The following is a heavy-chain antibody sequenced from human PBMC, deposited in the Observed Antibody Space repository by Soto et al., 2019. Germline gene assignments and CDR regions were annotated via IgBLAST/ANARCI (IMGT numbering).Heavy chain of an antibody. V-gene: IGHV3-53*01. CDR2: IFSAGMT. J-gene: IGHJ4*02. CDR3: AGAYTYNYAFDY. D-gene: IGHD3-16*01. Sequence: GGSLRLSCAPSGFSVKGNYVGWARQASGKGMEWVSIIFSAGMTYYTDSVKGRFTISKDISTNTLSLQMNNLRADDTAVYFCAGAYTYNYAFDYWGLGTPVTVSS. CDR1: GFSVKGNY.